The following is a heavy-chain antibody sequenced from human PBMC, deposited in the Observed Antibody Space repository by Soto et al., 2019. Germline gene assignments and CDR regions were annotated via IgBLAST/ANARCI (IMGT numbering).Heavy chain of an antibody. D-gene: IGHD1-26*01. CDR3: VRGALRAPATFDY. J-gene: IGHJ4*02. CDR1: GGSINTNNW. Sequence: QVQLKESGPGLVNPSGTLSLTCAVSGGSINTNNWWSGVRQPPGKGLEWIGEIFHRGSTNYNPSFKSRVTISLDKSNHHFSLKLISVTAADTAVYYCVRGALRAPATFDYWGQGTPVTVSS. CDR2: IFHRGST. V-gene: IGHV4-4*02.